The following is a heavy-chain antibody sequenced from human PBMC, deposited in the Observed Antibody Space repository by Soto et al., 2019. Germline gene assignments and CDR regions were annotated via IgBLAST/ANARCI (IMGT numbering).Heavy chain of an antibody. Sequence: QLQLQESGPGLVKPSETLSLTCTVSGGSISSSSYYWGWIRQPPGKGLEWIGSIYYSGSTYYNPSLKSRVTISVDTSKNQFSLKLSSVTAAGTAVYYCAGWSGGAIRVGDWGQGTLVTVSS. CDR1: GGSISSSSYY. D-gene: IGHD3-10*01. CDR3: AGWSGGAIRVGD. V-gene: IGHV4-39*01. CDR2: IYYSGST. J-gene: IGHJ4*02.